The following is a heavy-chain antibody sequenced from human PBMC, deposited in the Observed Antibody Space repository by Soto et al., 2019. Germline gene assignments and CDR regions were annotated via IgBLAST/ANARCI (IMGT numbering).Heavy chain of an antibody. J-gene: IGHJ4*02. CDR1: GGTFSSYA. V-gene: IGHV1-69*13. Sequence: SVKVSCKASGGTFSSYAISWVRQAPGQGLEWMGGIIPIFGTANYAQKFQGRVTITADESTSTAYMELSSLRSEDTAVYYCAREAYDFWSGYYHYFDYWGQGTLVTVSS. CDR2: IIPIFGTA. D-gene: IGHD3-3*01. CDR3: AREAYDFWSGYYHYFDY.